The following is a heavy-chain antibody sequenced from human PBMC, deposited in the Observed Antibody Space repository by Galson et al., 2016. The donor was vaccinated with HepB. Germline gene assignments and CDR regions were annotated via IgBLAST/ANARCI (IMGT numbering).Heavy chain of an antibody. CDR2: VVPTGSIR. CDR1: GFTFNTYT. Sequence: SLRLSCAASGFTFNTYTMNWVRQAPGRGLEWVGSVVPTGSIRTSADSVKGRLTISRDNSKDTLHLHMNNLRVDDTAVYYCARRGNYKGGALDVWGQGTLVAVSS. J-gene: IGHJ3*01. V-gene: IGHV3-23*01. D-gene: IGHD5-24*01. CDR3: ARRGNYKGGALDV.